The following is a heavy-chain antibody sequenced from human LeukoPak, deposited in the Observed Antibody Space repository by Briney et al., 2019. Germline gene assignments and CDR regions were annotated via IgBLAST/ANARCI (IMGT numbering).Heavy chain of an antibody. Sequence: PSETLSLTCTVSGGSISSGGYYWSWIRQHPGKGLEWIGYIYYSGSTYYNPSLKSRVTISVDTSKNQFSLKLSSVTAADTAVYYCARENPNQSGIYYYYGMDVWGQGTTVTVSS. J-gene: IGHJ6*02. V-gene: IGHV4-30-4*08. D-gene: IGHD3-10*01. CDR1: GGSISSGGYY. CDR2: IYYSGST. CDR3: ARENPNQSGIYYYYGMDV.